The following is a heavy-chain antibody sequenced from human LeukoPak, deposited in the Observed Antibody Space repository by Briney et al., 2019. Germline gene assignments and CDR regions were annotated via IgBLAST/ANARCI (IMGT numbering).Heavy chain of an antibody. Sequence: GGSLRLSCAASGFTFSSYAMSWVRQAPGKGLEWVSAISGSGGSTYYADSVKGRFTISRDNSKNTLYLQMNSLRAEDTAVYYCARDTEYGDYFDYWGQGTLVTVSS. CDR3: ARDTEYGDYFDY. D-gene: IGHD4-17*01. V-gene: IGHV3-23*01. J-gene: IGHJ4*02. CDR1: GFTFSSYA. CDR2: ISGSGGST.